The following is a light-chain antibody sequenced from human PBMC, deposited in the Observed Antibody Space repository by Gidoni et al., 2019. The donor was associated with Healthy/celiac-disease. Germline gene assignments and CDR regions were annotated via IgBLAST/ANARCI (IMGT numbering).Light chain of an antibody. CDR3: AAWDDSLSAWV. CDR1: SSNIGSNY. Sequence: QSGLTQPPSASGTPGQRVTISGSGSSSNIGSNYVYWYQQLPGTAPTLLIYRNNQRPSGVPDRFSCSQSGPSASLAISGLRSEAEADYYCAAWDDSLSAWVFGGGTKLTVL. V-gene: IGLV1-47*01. J-gene: IGLJ3*02. CDR2: RNN.